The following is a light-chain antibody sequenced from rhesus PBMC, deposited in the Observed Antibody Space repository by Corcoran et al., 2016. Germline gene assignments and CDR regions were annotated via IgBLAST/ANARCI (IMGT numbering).Light chain of an antibody. CDR2: YAT. Sequence: DIQMTQSPSSVSASVGDRVTITCRASQGIASYLAWYQQKPGKAPKLLIFYATTLQSGVPSRFSGSRTGTEFTLTLSSLQPEDFATYFCTPYYGLPTFGGGTKVEIK. J-gene: IGKJ4*01. CDR3: TPYYGLPT. CDR1: QGIASY. V-gene: IGKV1-25*01.